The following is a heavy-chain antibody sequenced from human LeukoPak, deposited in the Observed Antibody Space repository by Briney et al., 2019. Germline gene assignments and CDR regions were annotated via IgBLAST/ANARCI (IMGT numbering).Heavy chain of an antibody. CDR2: IYPGDSGT. D-gene: IGHD3-3*01. J-gene: IGHJ5*02. CDR1: GYSFTSYW. Sequence: GESLKISCKGSGYSFTSYWIGWVRQMPGKGLEWMGIIYPGDSGTRYSPSFQGQVTISADKSISTAYLQWSSLKASDTAMYYCARQDGYYDFWSGYYPNWFDPWGQGTLVTVSS. CDR3: ARQDGYYDFWSGYYPNWFDP. V-gene: IGHV5-51*01.